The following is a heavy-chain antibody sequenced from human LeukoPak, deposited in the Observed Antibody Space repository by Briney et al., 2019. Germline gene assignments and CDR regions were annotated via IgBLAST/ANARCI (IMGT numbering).Heavy chain of an antibody. Sequence: SQTLSLTCAVSGGSISSGGYSWSWIRQPPGKGLEWIGYIYHSGSTYYNPSLKSRVTISVDRSKNQFSLKLSSVTAADTAVYYCARLTNYDFWSGLGIYFDYWGQGTLVTVSS. J-gene: IGHJ4*02. CDR3: ARLTNYDFWSGLGIYFDY. CDR1: GGSISSGGYS. D-gene: IGHD3-3*01. V-gene: IGHV4-30-2*01. CDR2: IYHSGST.